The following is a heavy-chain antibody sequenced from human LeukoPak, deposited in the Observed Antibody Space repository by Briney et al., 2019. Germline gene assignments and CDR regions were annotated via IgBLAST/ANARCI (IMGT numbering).Heavy chain of an antibody. J-gene: IGHJ5*02. CDR3: ATDSNDFWSGAGT. D-gene: IGHD3-3*01. CDR2: IIPILGIA. Sequence: SVKVSCKASGGTFSSYAISWVRQAPGQGLEWMGRIIPILGIANYAQKFQGRVTITADKSTSTAYMELSSLRSEDTAVYYCATDSNDFWSGAGTWGQGTLVTVSS. CDR1: GGTFSSYA. V-gene: IGHV1-69*04.